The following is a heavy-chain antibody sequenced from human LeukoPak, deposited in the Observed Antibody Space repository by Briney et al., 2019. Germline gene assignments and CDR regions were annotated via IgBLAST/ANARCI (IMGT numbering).Heavy chain of an antibody. V-gene: IGHV3-48*03. Sequence: PGGSLRLSCAASGFTFSSYEMNWVRQAPGKGLEWVSYISNSGSTIYYADSVKGRFTISRDNAKNTLSLQMNSLRVEDTALYYCGREDRVVLGNDACDIWGQGTMVTVSS. CDR1: GFTFSSYE. CDR2: ISNSGSTI. D-gene: IGHD2-8*01. CDR3: GREDRVVLGNDACDI. J-gene: IGHJ3*02.